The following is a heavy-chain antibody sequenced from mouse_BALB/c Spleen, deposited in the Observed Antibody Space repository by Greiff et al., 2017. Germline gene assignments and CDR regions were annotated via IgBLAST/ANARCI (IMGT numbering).Heavy chain of an antibody. CDR3: ATYDCDY. CDR2: ISDGGSYT. Sequence: EVQVLQSGGGLVKPGGSLKLSCAASGFTFSDYYMQWVRQTPEKRLEWVATISDGGSYTYYPDSVKGRFTISRDKAKNNLYLQMSSLKSEDTAMYYCATYDCDYWGQGTTLTVSS. CDR1: GFTFSDYY. D-gene: IGHD2-4*01. J-gene: IGHJ2*01. V-gene: IGHV5-4*02.